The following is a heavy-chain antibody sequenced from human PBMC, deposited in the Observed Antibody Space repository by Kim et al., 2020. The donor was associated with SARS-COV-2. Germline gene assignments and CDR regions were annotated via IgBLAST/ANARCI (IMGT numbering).Heavy chain of an antibody. CDR1: GYTFTSYA. Sequence: ASVKVSCKASGYTFTSYAMHWVRQAPGQRLEWMGWINAGNGNTKYSQKFQGRVTITRDTSASTAYMELSSLRSEDTAVYYCARRGIAAKVGYYYYGMDVWGQGTTVTVSS. CDR2: INAGNGNT. V-gene: IGHV1-3*01. CDR3: ARRGIAAKVGYYYYGMDV. J-gene: IGHJ6*02. D-gene: IGHD6-13*01.